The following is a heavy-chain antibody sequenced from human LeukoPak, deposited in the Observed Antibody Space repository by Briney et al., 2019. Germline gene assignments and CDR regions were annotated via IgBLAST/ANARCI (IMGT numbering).Heavy chain of an antibody. J-gene: IGHJ4*02. V-gene: IGHV1-2*02. CDR1: GYSFTGHY. CDR2: INPKSGGT. Sequence: HWASVKVSCKASGYSFTGHYMHWVRQAPGQGLEWMGWINPKSGGTNYAQKFQGRVTMTRDTSISTAYMELSSLTSDDTAVYYCARSTSDWLLQILDYWGQGTLVTVSS. CDR3: ARSTSDWLLQILDY. D-gene: IGHD3/OR15-3a*01.